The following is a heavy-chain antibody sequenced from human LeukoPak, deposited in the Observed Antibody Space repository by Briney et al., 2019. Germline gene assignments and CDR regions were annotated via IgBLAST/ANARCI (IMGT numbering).Heavy chain of an antibody. Sequence: ASVKVSCKLSGYPFTIFEITWVRQAPGKGLEWMGWRNPNSGNTGYAQKFQGRVTMTRNTSISTAYMELSSLRSEDTAVYYCARAPEWGKANYYYYMDVWGKGTTVTVSS. CDR3: ARAPEWGKANYYYYMDV. J-gene: IGHJ6*03. CDR1: GYPFTIFE. D-gene: IGHD1-26*01. V-gene: IGHV1-8*01. CDR2: RNPNSGNT.